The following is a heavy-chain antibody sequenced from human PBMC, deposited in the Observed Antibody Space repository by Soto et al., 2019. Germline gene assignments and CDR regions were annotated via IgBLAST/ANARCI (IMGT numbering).Heavy chain of an antibody. CDR1: GGSFSGYY. CDR2: INHSGST. D-gene: IGHD3-9*01. Sequence: PSETLSLTCAVYGGSFSGYYWSWIRQPPGKGLEWIGEINHSGSTNYNPSLKSRVTISVDTSKNQFSLKLSSVTAADTAVYYCVSHDILTNNWFDPWGQGTLVTVSS. V-gene: IGHV4-34*01. J-gene: IGHJ5*02. CDR3: VSHDILTNNWFDP.